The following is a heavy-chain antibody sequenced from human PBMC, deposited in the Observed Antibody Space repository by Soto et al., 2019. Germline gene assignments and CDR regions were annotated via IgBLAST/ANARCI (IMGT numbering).Heavy chain of an antibody. Sequence: SETLSLTCTVSGGSISSYYWSWIRQPPGKGLEWIGYIYYSGSTNYNPSLKSRVTISVDTSKNQFSLKLSSVTAADTAVYYCARHDYGDYREWYFDYWGQGTLVTVSS. CDR1: GGSISSYY. CDR3: ARHDYGDYREWYFDY. J-gene: IGHJ4*02. V-gene: IGHV4-59*08. D-gene: IGHD4-17*01. CDR2: IYYSGST.